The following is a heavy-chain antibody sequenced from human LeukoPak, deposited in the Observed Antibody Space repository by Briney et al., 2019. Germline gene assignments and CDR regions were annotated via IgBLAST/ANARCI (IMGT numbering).Heavy chain of an antibody. J-gene: IGHJ4*02. V-gene: IGHV4-30-4*08. CDR2: IYYSGST. D-gene: IGHD6-13*01. CDR1: GGSISSGDYY. Sequence: SETLSLTCTVSGGSISSGDYYWSWIRQPPGKGLEWIGYIYYSGSTYYNPSLKSRVTISVDTSKNQFSLKLSSVTAADTAVYYCARETGYSSSWTGNWGQGTLVTVSS. CDR3: ARETGYSSSWTGN.